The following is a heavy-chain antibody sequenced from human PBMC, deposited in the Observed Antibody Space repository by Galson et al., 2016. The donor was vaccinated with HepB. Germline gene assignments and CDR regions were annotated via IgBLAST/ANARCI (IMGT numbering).Heavy chain of an antibody. CDR1: GLTFSSYG. Sequence: SLRLSCAASGLTFSSYGIHWVRQAPGKGLEWVAVIWYDGINKFYADSVKGRFTISRDNSKNTLYLQMNSLRADDTAVYYCARDGPPYYMDVWGKGPTVTVSS. CDR3: ARDGPPYYMDV. J-gene: IGHJ6*03. CDR2: IWYDGINK. V-gene: IGHV3-33*01.